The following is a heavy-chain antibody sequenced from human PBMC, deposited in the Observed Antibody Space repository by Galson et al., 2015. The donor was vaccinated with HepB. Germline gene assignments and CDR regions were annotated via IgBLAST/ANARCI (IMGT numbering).Heavy chain of an antibody. D-gene: IGHD3-3*01. Sequence: SLRLSCAASGFTFSSYWMSWVRQAPGKGLEWVANIKQDGSEKYYVDSVKGRFTISRDNAKNSLYLQMNSLRAEDTAVYYCARDQSYYDLWSGYATGGGWFDPWGQGTLVTVSS. J-gene: IGHJ5*02. CDR2: IKQDGSEK. CDR3: ARDQSYYDLWSGYATGGGWFDP. V-gene: IGHV3-7*03. CDR1: GFTFSSYW.